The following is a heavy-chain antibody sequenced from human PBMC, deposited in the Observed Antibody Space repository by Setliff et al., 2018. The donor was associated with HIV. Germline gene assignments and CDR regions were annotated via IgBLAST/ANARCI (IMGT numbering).Heavy chain of an antibody. CDR1: GGSSSSSSFY. J-gene: IGHJ4*02. V-gene: IGHV4-39*01. CDR2: IYYSGNT. Sequence: SETLSLTCTVSGGSSSSSSFYWGWIRQPPGKGLEWIGSIYYSGNTYYNPSLKSRVTISVDTSKNQLSLKLSSVTAADTAVYYCARPFDWGSSHPLGYWSQGTLVTVSS. D-gene: IGHD3-9*01. CDR3: ARPFDWGSSHPLGY.